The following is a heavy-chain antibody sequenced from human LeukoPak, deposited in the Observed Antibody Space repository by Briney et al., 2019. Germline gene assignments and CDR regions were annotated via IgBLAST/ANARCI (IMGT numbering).Heavy chain of an antibody. CDR3: TTDLVPPPGYLNAFDV. V-gene: IGHV3-15*01. CDR1: GFTFSNAC. J-gene: IGHJ3*01. CDR2: INSKTDGGTT. D-gene: IGHD6-6*01. Sequence: GGSLKLSCAASGFTFSNACMSWVRQAPGKGLEWVGRINSKTDGGTTDYAAPVKGRFTISRDDSKNTLYLQMNSLKTEDTAVYYCTTDLVPPPGYLNAFDVWGQGTMVTVSS.